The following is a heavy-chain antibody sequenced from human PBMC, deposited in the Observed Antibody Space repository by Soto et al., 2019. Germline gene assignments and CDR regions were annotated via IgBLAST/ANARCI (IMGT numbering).Heavy chain of an antibody. J-gene: IGHJ3*01. CDR1: GFTFSSYS. D-gene: IGHD2-8*01. CDR3: AIVCCIGIYAFDF. V-gene: IGHV3-21*01. Sequence: GGSLRLSCAASGFTFSSYSMNWVRQAPGKGLEWVSSISSSSSYIYYADSVKGRFTISRDNAKNSLYLQMNSLRAEDTAVYYCAIVCCIGIYAFDFWGQGTMVTVSS. CDR2: ISSSSSYI.